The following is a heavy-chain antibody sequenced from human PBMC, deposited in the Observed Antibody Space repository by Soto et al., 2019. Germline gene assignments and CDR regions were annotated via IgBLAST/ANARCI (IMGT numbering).Heavy chain of an antibody. D-gene: IGHD2-8*01. CDR3: ARVVSVYRNWFDP. CDR1: GGSISTTSYY. CDR2: VYYSGST. Sequence: PSETLSLTCTVSGGSISTTSYYWVRVRQPPGKGLEWIGSVYYSGSTYYNPSLKSRVTISVDTSKNQFSLKLTSVTAADTAVYYCARVVSVYRNWFDPWGQGTLVTVSS. J-gene: IGHJ5*02. V-gene: IGHV4-39*01.